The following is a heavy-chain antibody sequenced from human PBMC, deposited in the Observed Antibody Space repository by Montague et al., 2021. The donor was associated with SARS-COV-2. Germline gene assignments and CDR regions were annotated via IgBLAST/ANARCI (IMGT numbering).Heavy chain of an antibody. CDR1: TEAFNGYY. CDR2: VSHPGSA. D-gene: IGHD3-9*01. CDR3: ARGVYNRVIFVVSPRYYFDY. Sequence: SETLSLTCAVYTEAFNGYYWTWIRQPPGKGLEWIGEVSHPGSAKYNPSLKSRVSISLNTYRKQVSLSLTSVTAADTATYYCARGVYNRVIFVVSPRYYFDYWGQGNKVVVSA. V-gene: IGHV4-34*01. J-gene: IGHJ4*02.